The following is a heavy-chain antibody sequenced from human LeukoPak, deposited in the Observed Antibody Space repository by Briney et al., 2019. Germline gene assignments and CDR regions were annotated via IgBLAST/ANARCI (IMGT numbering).Heavy chain of an antibody. CDR1: GFTFSSYS. D-gene: IGHD2-21*02. CDR3: ARGYCGGGCSIDH. CDR2: ISSSGSPI. V-gene: IGHV3-48*01. J-gene: IGHJ4*02. Sequence: GGSLRLSCAASGFTFSSYSMNWVRQAPGKGLEWVSYISSSGSPIYYADSVKGRFTISRDNAKNSLYLQLNSLRAEDTAVYYCARGYCGGGCSIDHWGQGTLVTVSS.